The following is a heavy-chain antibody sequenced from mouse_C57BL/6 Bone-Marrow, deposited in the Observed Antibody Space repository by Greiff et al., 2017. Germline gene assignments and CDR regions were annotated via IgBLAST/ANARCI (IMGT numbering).Heavy chain of an antibody. CDR3: ARNWDPRYWYFDV. V-gene: IGHV1-82*01. CDR2: IYPGDGDT. J-gene: IGHJ1*03. CDR1: GYAFSSSW. Sequence: QVQLKQSGPELVKPGASVKISCKASGYAFSSSWMNWVKQRPGKGLEWIGRIYPGDGDTNYNVKFKGKATLTADKSSSTAYMQRSSLTSEDSAVYFCARNWDPRYWYFDVWGTGTTVTVSS. D-gene: IGHD4-1*01.